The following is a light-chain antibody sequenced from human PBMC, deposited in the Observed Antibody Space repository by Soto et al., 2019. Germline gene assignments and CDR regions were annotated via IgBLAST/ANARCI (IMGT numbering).Light chain of an antibody. CDR3: QQYNNWRT. CDR2: GAS. V-gene: IGKV3-15*01. CDR1: QSVSSN. J-gene: IGKJ1*01. Sequence: EIVMTQSPATLPVSPGERATPSCRASQSVSSNLAWYQQKPGQAPRLLIYGASTRATGIPARFSGSGSGTEFTLTISSLQSEDFAVYYCQQYNNWRTFGQGTKVEIK.